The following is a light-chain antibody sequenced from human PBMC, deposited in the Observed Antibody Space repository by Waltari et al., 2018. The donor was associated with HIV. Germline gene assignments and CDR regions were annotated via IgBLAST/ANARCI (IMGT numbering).Light chain of an antibody. CDR1: QDICSH. V-gene: IGKV1-33*01. Sequence: DLQMTQSPSSLSVSVGDKITITCQTSQDICSHLNWYQQKPGEAPQLLIHDASDLQAGVPSRFAGGGSGSNFSFTITSLQPEDLVIYFCQQFHLLPLTFGGGT. CDR3: QQFHLLPLT. CDR2: DAS. J-gene: IGKJ4*01.